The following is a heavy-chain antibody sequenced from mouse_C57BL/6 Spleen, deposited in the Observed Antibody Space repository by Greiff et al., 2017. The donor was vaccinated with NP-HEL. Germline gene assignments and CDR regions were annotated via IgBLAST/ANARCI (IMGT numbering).Heavy chain of an antibody. Sequence: VQLQQSGPELVKPGASVKISCKASGYAFSSSWMNWVKQRPGKGLEWIGRIYPGDGDTNYNGKFKGKATLTADKSSSTAYMQLSSLTSEDSAVYFCAREAVQKEYFDYWGQGTTLTVSS. J-gene: IGHJ2*01. CDR2: IYPGDGDT. D-gene: IGHD3-3*01. CDR1: GYAFSSSW. CDR3: AREAVQKEYFDY. V-gene: IGHV1-82*01.